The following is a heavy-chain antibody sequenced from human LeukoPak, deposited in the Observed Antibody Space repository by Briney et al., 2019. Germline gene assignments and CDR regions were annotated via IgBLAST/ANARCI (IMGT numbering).Heavy chain of an antibody. V-gene: IGHV3-11*01. CDR1: EFSVGSNY. J-gene: IGHJ4*02. CDR2: ISSSGTTI. Sequence: GGSLRLSCAASEFSVGSNYMTWVRQAPGKGLEWVSYISSSGTTIYYADSVKGRFTISRDNAKNSLYLQMNSLRAEDTAVYYCARRRDSGSLQHFDYWGQGTLVTVSS. CDR3: ARRRDSGSLQHFDY. D-gene: IGHD1-26*01.